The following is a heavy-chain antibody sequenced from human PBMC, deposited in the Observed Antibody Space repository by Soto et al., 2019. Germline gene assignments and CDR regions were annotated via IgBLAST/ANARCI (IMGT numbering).Heavy chain of an antibody. V-gene: IGHV4-59*08. D-gene: IGHD3-22*01. Sequence: NPSETLSLTCTVSGGSISSYYWSWIRQPPGKGLEWIGYIYYSGSTNYNPSLKSRVTISVDTSKNQFSLKLSSVTAADTAVYYCASRTEVVTHFPGWYYYYMDVWGKGTTVTVSS. J-gene: IGHJ6*03. CDR1: GGSISSYY. CDR2: IYYSGST. CDR3: ASRTEVVTHFPGWYYYYMDV.